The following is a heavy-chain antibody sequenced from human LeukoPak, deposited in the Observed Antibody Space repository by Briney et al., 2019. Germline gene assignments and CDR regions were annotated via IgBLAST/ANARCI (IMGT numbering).Heavy chain of an antibody. CDR2: ITNDGSST. V-gene: IGHV3-74*01. J-gene: IGHJ4*02. CDR1: GLTFSSHW. D-gene: IGHD6-13*01. CDR3: ARCGVGVAAAAANC. Sequence: GGSLRLFCAASGLTFSSHWMHWVRQAPGKGLVWVSRITNDGSSTTYADSVKGRFTISRDNAKNSLYLQMNSLRAEDTAVYYCARCGVGVAAAAANCWGQGTLLTVSS.